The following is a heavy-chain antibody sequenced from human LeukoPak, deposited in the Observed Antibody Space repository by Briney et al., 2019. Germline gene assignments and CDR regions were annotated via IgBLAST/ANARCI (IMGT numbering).Heavy chain of an antibody. CDR3: ARGRYSNYVYYFDY. CDR2: INPNSGGT. J-gene: IGHJ4*02. V-gene: IGHV1-2*02. Sequence: ASVKVSCKASGYTFTGYYMHWVRQAPGQGLEWMGWINPNSGGTNYAQKFQGRVTMTRDTSISTAYMELSRLRSDDTAVYYCARGRYSNYVYYFDYWGQATLVTVSS. CDR1: GYTFTGYY. D-gene: IGHD4-11*01.